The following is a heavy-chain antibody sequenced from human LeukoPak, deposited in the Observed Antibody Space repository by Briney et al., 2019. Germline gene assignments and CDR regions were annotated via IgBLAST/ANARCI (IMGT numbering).Heavy chain of an antibody. CDR3: AKAPHYDFWSGYYFGY. CDR2: ISSSSSYI. D-gene: IGHD3-3*01. V-gene: IGHV3-21*04. J-gene: IGHJ4*02. CDR1: GFTFSSYR. Sequence: PGGSLRLSCAASGFTFSSYRMNWVRQAPGKGLEWVSSISSSSSYIYYADSVKGRFTISRDNSKNTLYLQMNSLRAEDTAVYYCAKAPHYDFWSGYYFGYWGQGTLVTVSS.